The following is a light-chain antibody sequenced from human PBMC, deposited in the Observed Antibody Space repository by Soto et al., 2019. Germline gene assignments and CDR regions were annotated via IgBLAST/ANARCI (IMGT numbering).Light chain of an antibody. J-gene: IGLJ1*01. CDR2: RDC. CDR3: QVWDRRGV. CDR1: NIGSKN. Sequence: SYELTQPLSVSVALGQTARITCGGNNIGSKNVHWYQQKPGQAPVLVIYRDCNRPSGIPERFSGSNSGHTATLTISRAQAGDEADYYCQVWDRRGVFGTGTKLTVL. V-gene: IGLV3-9*01.